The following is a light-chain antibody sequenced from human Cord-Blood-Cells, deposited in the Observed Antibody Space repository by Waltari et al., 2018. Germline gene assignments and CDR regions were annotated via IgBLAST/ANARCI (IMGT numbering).Light chain of an antibody. CDR2: KDS. CDR3: QSADSSGTYV. V-gene: IGLV3-25*02. J-gene: IGLJ1*01. Sequence: SYELTQPPSVSVSPGQTARITCSGDALPKHFAYWYQQKPGQAPVLVIYKDSGRPSGIPERFSGSSSGTTVTLTISGVQAEDEADYYCQSADSSGTYVVGTGTKVTVL. CDR1: ALPKHF.